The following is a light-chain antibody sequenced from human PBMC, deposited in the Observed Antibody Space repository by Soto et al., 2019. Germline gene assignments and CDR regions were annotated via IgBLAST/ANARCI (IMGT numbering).Light chain of an antibody. CDR1: SSDVGGYNY. V-gene: IGLV2-11*01. CDR2: DVS. CDR3: CSYAGSYTFVV. Sequence: QSALTQPRSVSGSPGQSVTISCTGTSSDVGGYNYVSWYQQHPGKAPKLMIYDVSKRPSGVPDRFAGSKSDNTASLTISGLQAEDEADYHCCSYAGSYTFVVFGTGTKVTVL. J-gene: IGLJ1*01.